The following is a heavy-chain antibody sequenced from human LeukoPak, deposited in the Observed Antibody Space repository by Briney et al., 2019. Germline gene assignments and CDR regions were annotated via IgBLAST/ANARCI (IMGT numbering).Heavy chain of an antibody. CDR2: IYYSGST. D-gene: IGHD3-10*02. Sequence: PSETLSLTCTVSGGSISSYYWSWIRQPPGKGLDWIGYIYYSGSTNYNPSLKSRVTISVDTSKNQFSLKLSSVTAADTAVYYCARTGVFGGFFDYWGQGTLVTVSS. V-gene: IGHV4-59*08. CDR3: ARTGVFGGFFDY. CDR1: GGSISSYY. J-gene: IGHJ4*02.